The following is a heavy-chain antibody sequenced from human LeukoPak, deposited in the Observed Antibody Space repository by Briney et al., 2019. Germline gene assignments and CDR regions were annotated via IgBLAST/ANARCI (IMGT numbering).Heavy chain of an antibody. CDR1: GFTFSSYG. J-gene: IGHJ4*02. Sequence: GGSLRLSCAASGFTFSSYGMHWVRQAPGKGLEWVAVISYDGSNKYYADSVKGRFTISRDNSKNTLYLQLNSLRAEDTAVYYCAKDRYSSGWLHYFDYWGQGTLVTVSS. CDR2: ISYDGSNK. CDR3: AKDRYSSGWLHYFDY. V-gene: IGHV3-30*18. D-gene: IGHD6-19*01.